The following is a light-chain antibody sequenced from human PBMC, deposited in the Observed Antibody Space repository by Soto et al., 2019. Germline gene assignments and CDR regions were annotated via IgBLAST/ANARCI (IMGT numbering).Light chain of an antibody. CDR2: EVS. V-gene: IGKV3-11*01. CDR1: QSVGNN. CDR3: QQHANWPLT. Sequence: EIVLTQSPATLSLSPGERATLSCRASQSVGNNLAWYQQKPGQAPGLLIYEVSTRATGIPARFSGSGSGTDFTLTISSLEPEDFAVYYCQQHANWPLTFGGGTKVDIK. J-gene: IGKJ4*01.